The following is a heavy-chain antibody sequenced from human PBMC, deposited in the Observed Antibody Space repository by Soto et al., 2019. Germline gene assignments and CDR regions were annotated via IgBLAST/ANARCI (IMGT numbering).Heavy chain of an antibody. CDR2: ISSSGSTI. J-gene: IGHJ3*02. CDR1: GFTFSSYE. D-gene: IGHD6-19*01. V-gene: IGHV3-48*03. Sequence: RRLSCAASGFTFSSYEMNWVRQAPGKGLEWVSYISSSGSTIYYADSVKGRFTISRDNAKNSLYLQMNSLRAEDTAVYYCARVGGSGWEADDAFDIWGQGTMVTVSS. CDR3: ARVGGSGWEADDAFDI.